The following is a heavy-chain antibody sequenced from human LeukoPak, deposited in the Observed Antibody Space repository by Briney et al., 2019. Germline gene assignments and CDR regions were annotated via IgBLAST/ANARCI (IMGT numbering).Heavy chain of an antibody. J-gene: IGHJ3*02. CDR2: ITNNGNTI. CDR1: GFTFSDYQ. V-gene: IGHV3-48*03. Sequence: GGSLRLSCAASGFTFSDYQMNWVRQTPGKGMEWISYITNNGNTIYYGDSVQGRFTISRDNAKNLLYLQMNSLSAEDTAVYYCASEIKYGSSWYAAFGIWGQGTMVTVSS. CDR3: ASEIKYGSSWYAAFGI. D-gene: IGHD6-13*01.